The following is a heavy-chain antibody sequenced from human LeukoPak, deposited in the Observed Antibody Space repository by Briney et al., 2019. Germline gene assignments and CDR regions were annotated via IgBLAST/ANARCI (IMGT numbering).Heavy chain of an antibody. CDR2: ISYDRSNK. CDR1: GFTFSSYA. D-gene: IGHD3-10*01. V-gene: IGHV3-30*04. J-gene: IGHJ3*02. Sequence: GGSLRLSCAASGFTFSSYAVHWVRQAPGKGLEWVAVISYDRSNKYYADSVKGRFTISRVNSKNTLYLQMNSLRAEDTAVYYCARDRGYYGSGNNGFDIWGQGTMVTVSS. CDR3: ARDRGYYGSGNNGFDI.